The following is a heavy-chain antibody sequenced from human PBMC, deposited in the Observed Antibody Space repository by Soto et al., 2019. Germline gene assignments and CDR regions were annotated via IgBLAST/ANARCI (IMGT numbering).Heavy chain of an antibody. J-gene: IGHJ6*02. CDR2: ISSSGSSI. V-gene: IGHV3-48*03. CDR3: ARVADILTGYWVHYYGMDV. D-gene: IGHD3-9*01. Sequence: GGSLRLSCAASGFTFSSYEMNWVRQAPGEGLEWVSYISSSGSSIYYADTVKGRFTISRDNDKNSLYLQMNSLRAEDTAVYYCARVADILTGYWVHYYGMDVWGQGTTVTVS. CDR1: GFTFSSYE.